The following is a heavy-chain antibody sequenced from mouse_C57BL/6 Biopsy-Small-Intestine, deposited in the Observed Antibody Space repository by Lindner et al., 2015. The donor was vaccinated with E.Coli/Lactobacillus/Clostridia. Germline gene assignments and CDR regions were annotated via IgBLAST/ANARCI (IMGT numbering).Heavy chain of an antibody. V-gene: IGHV1-79*01. CDR3: ARHYFDSSGYSNPLNY. J-gene: IGHJ4*01. CDR2: ISTYNGNP. CDR1: GYTFTKFI. D-gene: IGHD1-1*01. Sequence: SVKVSCKASGYTFTKFIISWVRQAPGQGLEWVGGISTYNGNPNYAQKLQDRVTMTTGTSTSTAYMELRSLRSDDTAVYYCARHYFDSSGYSNPLNYWGQGTLVTVSS.